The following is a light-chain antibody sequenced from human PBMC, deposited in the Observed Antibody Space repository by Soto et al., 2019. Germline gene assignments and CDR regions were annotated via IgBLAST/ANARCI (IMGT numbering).Light chain of an antibody. CDR3: QSADSSGTYRV. J-gene: IGLJ2*01. CDR2: KDS. V-gene: IGLV3-25*03. CDR1: ALSKQY. Sequence: SYELTQPPSVSVSPGQTARITCSGDALSKQYTYWYQQKAGQAPVLVIYKDSARPSGIPERFSGSSSGTTVTLTISGVQAEDEADHYCQSADSSGTYRVFGGGTKLTVL.